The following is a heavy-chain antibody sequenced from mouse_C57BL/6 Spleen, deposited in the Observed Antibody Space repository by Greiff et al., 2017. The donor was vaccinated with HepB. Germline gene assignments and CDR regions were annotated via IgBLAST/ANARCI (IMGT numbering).Heavy chain of an antibody. CDR3: ARSDYGSRLYFDV. J-gene: IGHJ1*03. V-gene: IGHV1-61*01. Sequence: QVQLKQPGAELVRPGSSVKLSCKASGYTFTSYWMDWVKQRPGQGLEWIGNIYPSDSETHYNQKFKDKATLTVDKSSSTAYMQLSSLTSEDSAVYYCARSDYGSRLYFDVWGTGTTVTVSS. CDR2: IYPSDSET. D-gene: IGHD1-1*01. CDR1: GYTFTSYW.